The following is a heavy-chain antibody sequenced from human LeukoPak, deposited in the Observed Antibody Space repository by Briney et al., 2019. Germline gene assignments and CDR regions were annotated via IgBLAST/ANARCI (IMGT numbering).Heavy chain of an antibody. Sequence: GGSLRLSCAASESTFSTYAMSWVRQAPGKGLEWVSAIRGSGESTYYADTVRGRFYISRDNSKNTLYLQMNSLRAEDTAVYYCAKGLDDYIWGSYRYTFFDSWGQGTLVTVSS. V-gene: IGHV3-23*01. J-gene: IGHJ4*02. CDR3: AKGLDDYIWGSYRYTFFDS. CDR2: IRGSGEST. D-gene: IGHD3-16*02. CDR1: ESTFSTYA.